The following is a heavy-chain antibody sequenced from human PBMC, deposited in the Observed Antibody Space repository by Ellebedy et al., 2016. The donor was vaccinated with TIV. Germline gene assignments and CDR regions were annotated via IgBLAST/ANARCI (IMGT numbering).Heavy chain of an antibody. Sequence: PGGSLRLSCAASGFTFSTYAMRRVRQAPGKGLEWVANIKADGNEKHYVDSVKGRFTISRDNAKNSMYLQMNSLRSEDAAVYYCVRDVRSGIGTPFDEWGQGTLVTVSS. D-gene: IGHD3-3*01. CDR3: VRDVRSGIGTPFDE. J-gene: IGHJ4*02. CDR1: GFTFSTYA. CDR2: IKADGNEK. V-gene: IGHV3-7*03.